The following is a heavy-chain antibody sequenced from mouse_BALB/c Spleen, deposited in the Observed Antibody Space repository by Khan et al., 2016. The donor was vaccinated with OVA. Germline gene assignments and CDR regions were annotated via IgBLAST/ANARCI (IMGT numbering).Heavy chain of an antibody. D-gene: IGHD1-1*01. Sequence: VQLKESGPGLVKPSQSLPLTCTVTGYSITSGYAWNWIRQFPGNKLEWMGYISYSGVTSYTPSLKSRISITRDTSKNQFFLQLNSVTTEDTATYYCARENYYGYYFDYWGQGTTLTVSS. V-gene: IGHV3-2*02. CDR3: ARENYYGYYFDY. CDR2: ISYSGVT. CDR1: GYSITSGYA. J-gene: IGHJ2*01.